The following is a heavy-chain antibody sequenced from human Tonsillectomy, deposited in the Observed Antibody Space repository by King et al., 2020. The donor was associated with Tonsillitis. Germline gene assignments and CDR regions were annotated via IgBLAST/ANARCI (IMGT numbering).Heavy chain of an antibody. CDR2: VYYSGST. CDR3: ARQGELSLFGAFDI. D-gene: IGHD3-16*02. V-gene: IGHV4-39*01. Sequence: QLQESGPGLVKPSETLSLTCTVSGGSISSSSYYWGWIRQPPGKGLEWIGSVYYSGSTYYNSSLKSQVTLSVDTSNNRFSLRLSSVTAADTAVYYCARQGELSLFGAFDIWGQGTMVTVSS. J-gene: IGHJ3*02. CDR1: GGSISSSSYY.